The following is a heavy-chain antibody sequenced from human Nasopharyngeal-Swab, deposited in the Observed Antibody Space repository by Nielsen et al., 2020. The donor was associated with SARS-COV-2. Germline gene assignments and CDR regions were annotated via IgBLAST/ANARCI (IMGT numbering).Heavy chain of an antibody. D-gene: IGHD4-17*01. CDR1: GFTLTSYG. J-gene: IGHJ4*02. V-gene: IGHV3-30*03. CDR3: ARDAPAHYGAFY. Sequence: GGSLRLSCAASGFTLTSYGMHWVRRAPGKGLEWVAVVSHDGRNEYYGDSVKGRFSISRDSSKNTLYLQMDSLRGEDTAVYYCARDAPAHYGAFYWGRGTLVTVSS. CDR2: VSHDGRNE.